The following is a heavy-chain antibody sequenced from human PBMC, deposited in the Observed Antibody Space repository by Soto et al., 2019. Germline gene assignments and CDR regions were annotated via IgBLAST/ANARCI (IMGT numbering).Heavy chain of an antibody. CDR2: IWYDQTRK. D-gene: IGHD4-4*01. V-gene: IGHV3-33*01. Sequence: GGSVRLCCAATGFSFSDYGMHWVRQAPGKGLEWVAVIWYDQTRKYYLEAGKGRITISTDNYKNTLYLQMNNLRADDTAVYYCVTSFTTAIDYRGFNSWGQGPLVPVPS. J-gene: IGHJ4*02. CDR3: VTSFTTAIDYRGFNS. CDR1: GFSFSDYG.